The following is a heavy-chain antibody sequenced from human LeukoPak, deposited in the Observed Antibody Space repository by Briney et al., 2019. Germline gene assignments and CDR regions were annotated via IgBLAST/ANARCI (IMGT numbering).Heavy chain of an antibody. J-gene: IGHJ6*03. CDR2: IYSGGST. CDR3: ASGAGTWFGELFSYYYYYMDV. D-gene: IGHD3-10*01. Sequence: GGSLRLSCAASRFTFSRYGMSWVRQAPGKGLEWVSVIYSGGSTYYADSVKGRFTISRDNSKNTLYLQMNSLRAEDTAVYYCASGAGTWFGELFSYYYYYMDVWGKGTTVTISS. V-gene: IGHV3-53*01. CDR1: RFTFSRYG.